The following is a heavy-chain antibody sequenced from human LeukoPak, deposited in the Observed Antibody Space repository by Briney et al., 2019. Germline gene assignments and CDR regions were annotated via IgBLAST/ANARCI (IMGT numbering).Heavy chain of an antibody. CDR1: GFTFSGSA. D-gene: IGHD4-23*01. CDR3: TRLSGGNSDSYYYGLDV. CDR2: IKTKAESYAT. V-gene: IGHV3-73*01. J-gene: IGHJ6*02. Sequence: GGSLRLSCAASGFTFSGSAIHWVRQASGKGLEWVARIKTKAESYATAYVASVKGRFTISRDDSKNTAYLQMDSLKTEDTAMYYCTRLSGGNSDSYYYGLDVWGQGTTVTVSS.